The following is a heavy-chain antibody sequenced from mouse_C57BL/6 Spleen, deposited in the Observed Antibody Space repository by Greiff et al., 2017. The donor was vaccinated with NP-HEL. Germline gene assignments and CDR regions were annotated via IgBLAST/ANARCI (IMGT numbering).Heavy chain of an antibody. CDR1: GFTFSSYA. D-gene: IGHD1-1*01. V-gene: IGHV5-4*01. J-gene: IGHJ2*01. Sequence: EVMLVESGGGLVKPGGSLKLSCAASGFTFSSYAMSWVRQTPEKRLEWVATISDGGSYTYYPDNVKGRFTISRDNAKNNLYLQRSHLKSEDTAMYYCAREGNRYGGFDYWGQGTTLTVSS. CDR3: AREGNRYGGFDY. CDR2: ISDGGSYT.